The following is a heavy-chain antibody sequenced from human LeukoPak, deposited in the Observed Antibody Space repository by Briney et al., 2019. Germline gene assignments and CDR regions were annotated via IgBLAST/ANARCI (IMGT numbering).Heavy chain of an antibody. V-gene: IGHV4-34*01. Sequence: SETLSLTCAVYGGSFSGYYWSWIRQPTGKGLEWIGEINHSGSTNYNPSLKSRVTISVDTSKNQFSLKLSSVTAADTAVYYCARAGSGAYGSGREVDYWGQGTLVTVSS. D-gene: IGHD3-10*01. CDR2: INHSGST. CDR3: ARAGSGAYGSGREVDY. J-gene: IGHJ4*02. CDR1: GGSFSGYY.